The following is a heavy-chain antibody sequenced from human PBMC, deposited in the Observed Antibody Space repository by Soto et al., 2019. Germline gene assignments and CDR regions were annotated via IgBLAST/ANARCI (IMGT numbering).Heavy chain of an antibody. CDR2: IYSGGST. D-gene: IGHD3-16*01. Sequence: EVQLVESGGGLIQPGGSLRLSCAASGFTVSSNYMSWVRQAPGKGLEWVSVIYSGGSTYYADSVKGRFTISRDNSKNTLYLQMNSLRAEDTAVYYCAKDRGVWLRLGDDYWGQGTLVTVSS. J-gene: IGHJ4*02. CDR1: GFTVSSNY. V-gene: IGHV3-53*01. CDR3: AKDRGVWLRLGDDY.